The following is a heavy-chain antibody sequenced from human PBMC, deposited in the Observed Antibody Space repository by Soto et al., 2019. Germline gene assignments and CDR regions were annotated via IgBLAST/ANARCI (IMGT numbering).Heavy chain of an antibody. J-gene: IGHJ5*02. CDR1: GFTFSSYG. CDR2: ISYDGSNK. D-gene: IGHD5-12*01. CDR3: AKGVADVAWFDP. Sequence: QVQLVESGGGVVQPGRSLRLSCAASGFTFSSYGMHWVRQAPGKGLEWVAVISYDGSNKYYADSVKGRFTISRDNSKKTLYLQMNSLRAEDTDVYYCAKGVADVAWFDPWGQGTLVTVSS. V-gene: IGHV3-30*18.